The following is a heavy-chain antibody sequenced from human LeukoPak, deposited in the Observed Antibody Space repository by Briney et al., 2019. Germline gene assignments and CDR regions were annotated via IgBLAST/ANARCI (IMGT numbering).Heavy chain of an antibody. Sequence: ASVKVSCKASGYTFTSYGISWVRQAPGQGLEWMGWISAYNGNTNYAQKLQGRVTMTTDTSTSTAYMELRSLRSDDTAVYYCARAHLEGGSTVRYYYYYGMDVWGQGTTVTVSS. V-gene: IGHV1-18*01. CDR1: GYTFTSYG. D-gene: IGHD4-11*01. CDR3: ARAHLEGGSTVRYYYYYGMDV. CDR2: ISAYNGNT. J-gene: IGHJ6*02.